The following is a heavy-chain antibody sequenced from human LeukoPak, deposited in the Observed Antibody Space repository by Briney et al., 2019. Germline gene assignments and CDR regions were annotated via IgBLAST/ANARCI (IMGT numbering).Heavy chain of an antibody. CDR2: IIPIFGTA. D-gene: IGHD5-18*01. CDR1: GGTFSSYA. J-gene: IGHJ6*03. CDR3: ASTAMVRNYYYYMDV. Sequence: SVKVSCKASGGTFSSYAISWVRQAPGQGLEWMGRIIPIFGTANYAQKFQGRVTITTDESTSTAYMELSSLRSEDTAVYYCASTAMVRNYYYYMDVWGKGTSVTVSS. V-gene: IGHV1-69*05.